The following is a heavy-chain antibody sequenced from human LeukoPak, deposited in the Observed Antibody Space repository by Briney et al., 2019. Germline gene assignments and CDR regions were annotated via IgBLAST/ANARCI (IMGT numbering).Heavy chain of an antibody. D-gene: IGHD2-2*01. CDR2: IIPIFGTA. CDR1: GGTFSIYA. J-gene: IGHJ4*02. CDR3: ARAEMSLPAADN. V-gene: IGHV1-69*13. Sequence: SVKVSCHASGGTFSIYAISWVRQAPGQGLEWMGGIIPIFGTANYAQKFQGRGTINSDESTSTAYIELSSLRSEDTAVYYCARAEMSLPAADNWGQGTLVTVSS.